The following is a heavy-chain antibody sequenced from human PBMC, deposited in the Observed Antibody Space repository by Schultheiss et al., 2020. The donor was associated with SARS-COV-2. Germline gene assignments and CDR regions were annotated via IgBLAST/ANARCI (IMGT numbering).Heavy chain of an antibody. J-gene: IGHJ4*02. CDR2: ISGSGGST. D-gene: IGHD2-2*02. CDR1: GFTFSSYA. CDR3: AKSGSVVPAALPQVFDY. Sequence: GGSLRLSCAASGFTFSSYAMSWVRQAPGKGLEWVSAISGSGGSTYYADSVKGRFTVSRDNFKNTLSLQMDSLSAEDTAVYYCAKSGSVVPAALPQVFDYWGQGTLVTVSS. V-gene: IGHV3-23*01.